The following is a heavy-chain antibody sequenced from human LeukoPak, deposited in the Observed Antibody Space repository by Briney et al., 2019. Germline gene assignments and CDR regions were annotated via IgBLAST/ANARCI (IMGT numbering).Heavy chain of an antibody. J-gene: IGHJ4*02. CDR3: ANTVGVTAFLAY. D-gene: IGHD2-21*02. V-gene: IGHV3-30*04. Sequence: GGSLRLSCAASGFTFSSYAMHWVRQAPGKGLEWVAVISYDETNKYYADSVKGRFTISRDNSKNTLYLQMNSLRTEDTALYYCANTVGVTAFLAYWGQGTLVTVSS. CDR1: GFTFSSYA. CDR2: ISYDETNK.